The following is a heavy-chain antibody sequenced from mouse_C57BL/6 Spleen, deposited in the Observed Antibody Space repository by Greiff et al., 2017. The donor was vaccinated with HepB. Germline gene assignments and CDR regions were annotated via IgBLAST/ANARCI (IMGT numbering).Heavy chain of an antibody. V-gene: IGHV10-1*01. Sequence: EVKLVESGGGLVQPKGSLKLSCAASGFSFNTYAMNWVRQAPGKGLEWVARIRSKSNNYATYYADSVKDRFTISRDDSESMLYLQMNNLKTEDTAMYYCVRQGLGGAMDYWGQGTSVTVSS. CDR2: IRSKSNNYAT. D-gene: IGHD3-1*01. J-gene: IGHJ4*01. CDR3: VRQGLGGAMDY. CDR1: GFSFNTYA.